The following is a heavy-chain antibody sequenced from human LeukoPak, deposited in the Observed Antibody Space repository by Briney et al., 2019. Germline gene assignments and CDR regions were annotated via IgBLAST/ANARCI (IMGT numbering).Heavy chain of an antibody. CDR2: ISSSSSYI. CDR1: GFTFSSYS. D-gene: IGHD6-19*01. Sequence: PGGSLRLSCAASGFTFSSYSMNWVRQSPGKGLEWVSSISSSSSYIYYADSVKGRFTISRDNAKNSLYLQMNSLRAEDTAVYYCARGWLDAFDIWGQGRMVTVSS. J-gene: IGHJ3*02. V-gene: IGHV3-21*01. CDR3: ARGWLDAFDI.